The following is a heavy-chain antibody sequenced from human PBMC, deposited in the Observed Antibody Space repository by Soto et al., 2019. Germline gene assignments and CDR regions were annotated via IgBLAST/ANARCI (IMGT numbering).Heavy chain of an antibody. CDR1: GFTFNKYA. CDR2: ISGSGAST. CDR3: ATSTPRPGRFGY. D-gene: IGHD1-1*01. J-gene: IGHJ4*02. Sequence: GGSLRLSCVASGFTFNKYALAWVRQAPGKGLEWVSAISGSGASTYDADSVKGRFTISRDNSKNTLYLQMYSLRAEDTAVYYCATSTPRPGRFGYWGQGTLVTVSS. V-gene: IGHV3-23*01.